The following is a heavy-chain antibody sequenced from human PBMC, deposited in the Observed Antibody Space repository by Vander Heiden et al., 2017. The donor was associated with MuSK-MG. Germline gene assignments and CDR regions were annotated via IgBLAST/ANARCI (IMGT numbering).Heavy chain of an antibody. CDR3: ARHAYYYDAY. CDR2: IYYSGST. Sequence: QLQLQESGPGLVKPSETLSLTCTLPGGSISSSSYYWGWIRQPPGKGLEWIGSIYYSGSTYYNPSLKSRVTISVDTSKNQFSLKLSSVTAADTAVYYCARHAYYYDAYWGQGTLVTVSS. CDR1: GGSISSSSYY. V-gene: IGHV4-39*01. D-gene: IGHD3-22*01. J-gene: IGHJ4*02.